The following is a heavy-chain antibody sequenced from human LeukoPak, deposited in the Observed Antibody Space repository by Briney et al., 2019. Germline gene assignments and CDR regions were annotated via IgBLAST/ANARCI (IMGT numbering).Heavy chain of an antibody. CDR1: GFTFSSYA. CDR3: AKNGDRGAYCSGGSCYPYYYYYMDV. CDR2: ISGTGGTT. J-gene: IGHJ6*03. Sequence: GGSLRLSCAASGFTFSSYAMSWDRQAPGKVLEWVSAISGTGGTTYYADSVKGRFTISRDNSKNTLYLQMNSLRAEETAIYYCAKNGDRGAYCSGGSCYPYYYYYMDVWGKGTTVTISS. D-gene: IGHD2-15*01. V-gene: IGHV3-23*01.